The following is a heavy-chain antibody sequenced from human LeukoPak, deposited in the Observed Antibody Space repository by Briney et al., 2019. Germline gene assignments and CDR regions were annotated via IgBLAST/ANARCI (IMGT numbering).Heavy chain of an antibody. D-gene: IGHD2-2*01. CDR3: AKADCSSTSCYPDY. V-gene: IGHV3-23*01. CDR2: ISGSGGST. Sequence: PGGSLRLSCAASGFTFSSYAMSWVRQAPGKGLEWVSAISGSGGSTYYADSVKGRFTISRDNSKNTLYLQMNSLRAEDTAVYYCAKADCSSTSCYPDYWGQGTLVTVSS. CDR1: GFTFSSYA. J-gene: IGHJ4*02.